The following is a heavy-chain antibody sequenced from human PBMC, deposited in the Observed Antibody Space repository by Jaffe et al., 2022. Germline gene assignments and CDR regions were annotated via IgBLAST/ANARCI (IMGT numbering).Heavy chain of an antibody. D-gene: IGHD3-22*01. CDR3: ARDSTYYYDSSGYYYGSVPSVYFDY. Sequence: QVQLVQSGAEVKKPGSSVKVSCKASGGTFSSYAISWVRQAPGQGLEWMGGIIPIFGTANYAQKFQGRVTITTDESTSTAYMELSSLRSEDTAVYYCARDSTYYYDSSGYYYGSVPSVYFDYWGQGTLVTVSS. CDR1: GGTFSSYA. J-gene: IGHJ4*02. CDR2: IIPIFGTA. V-gene: IGHV1-69*05.